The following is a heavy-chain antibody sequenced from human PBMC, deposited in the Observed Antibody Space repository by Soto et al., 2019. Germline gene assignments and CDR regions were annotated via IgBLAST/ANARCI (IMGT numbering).Heavy chain of an antibody. CDR2: IYYSGST. V-gene: IGHV4-59*01. CDR1: GGSISSYY. CDR3: ARVSSSWGLVNYFDY. Sequence: SETLSLTCTVSGGSISSYYGGWFRQPPGKGLEWIGYIYYSGSTNYNPSLKSRVTISVDTSKNQFSLKLSSVTAADTAVYYCARVSSSWGLVNYFDYWGQGTLVTVS. J-gene: IGHJ4*02. D-gene: IGHD6-13*01.